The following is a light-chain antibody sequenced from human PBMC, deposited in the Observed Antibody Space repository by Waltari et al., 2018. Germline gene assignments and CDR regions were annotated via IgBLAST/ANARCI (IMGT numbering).Light chain of an antibody. Sequence: SDALTQPPSVSVSPGQTTTITCSGDALRKQYAYWYQRKAGQAPVLIIYKDSESPTGSPELCSGSSSGTTVTLTIKGVQAEDDADYFCQSADRSSTPIFGGGTKLTVL. V-gene: IGLV3-25*03. CDR3: QSADRSSTPI. J-gene: IGLJ2*01. CDR2: KDS. CDR1: ALRKQY.